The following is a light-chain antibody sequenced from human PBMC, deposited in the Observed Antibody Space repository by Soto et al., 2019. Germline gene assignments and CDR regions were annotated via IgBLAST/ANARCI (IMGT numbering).Light chain of an antibody. V-gene: IGLV2-8*01. CDR2: DVS. J-gene: IGLJ3*02. Sequence: QSVLTQPPSVSGSPGQSVTISCTGTSSDVGAYNYVSWYQQHPGKAPKLMIYDVSKRPSGVPYRFSGSKSGNAASLTVSGLQGEDEADYYCSSYAGSSWVFGGGTQLTVL. CDR3: SSYAGSSWV. CDR1: SSDVGAYNY.